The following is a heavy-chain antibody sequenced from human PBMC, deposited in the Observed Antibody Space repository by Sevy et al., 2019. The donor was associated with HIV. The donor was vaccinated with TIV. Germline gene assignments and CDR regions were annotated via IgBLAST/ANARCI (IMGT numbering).Heavy chain of an antibody. CDR1: GYTFTNYY. CDR2: INPSGGST. J-gene: IGHJ5*02. CDR3: ATVLDENWFDP. Sequence: ASVKVSCKASGYTFTNYYIHWVRQAPGQGLEWMGVINPSGGSTYYAQKFQGRVTMTRDTSTTTVYMELSSLKSEDTAVYYCATVLDENWFDPWGQGTLVTVSS. V-gene: IGHV1-46*01. D-gene: IGHD1-1*01.